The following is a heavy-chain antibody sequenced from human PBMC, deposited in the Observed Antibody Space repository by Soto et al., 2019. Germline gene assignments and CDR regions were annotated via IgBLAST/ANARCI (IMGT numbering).Heavy chain of an antibody. CDR3: AIHVVPVLRCLEGPPNWFDP. CDR2: IYYSGST. CDR1: GGSISSSSYY. D-gene: IGHD3-3*01. J-gene: IGHJ5*02. V-gene: IGHV4-39*01. Sequence: QLQLQESGPGLVKPSETLSLTCTVSGGSISSSSYYWGWIRQPPGKGMEWIGSIYYSGSTYSNPPLKGRVPIPVDTSKNQFSLKLTSVSAAYTSGYYCAIHVVPVLRCLEGPPNWFDPGGQGTLVTVSS.